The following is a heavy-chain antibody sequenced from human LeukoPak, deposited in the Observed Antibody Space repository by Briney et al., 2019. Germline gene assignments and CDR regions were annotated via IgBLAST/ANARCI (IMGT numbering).Heavy chain of an antibody. V-gene: IGHV4-38-2*02. Sequence: KTSETCSLTCKVSGYSIGRDYYWAWPRQPPGKGLEWIGRIFHTGRTVYNPSYESRLTISMDTSKNEFFLRLNSVTAADTAVYFCARDGGYPTTDEGFDPWGLGTLVTVSS. J-gene: IGHJ5*02. D-gene: IGHD5-12*01. CDR1: GYSIGRDYY. CDR3: ARDGGYPTTDEGFDP. CDR2: IFHTGRT.